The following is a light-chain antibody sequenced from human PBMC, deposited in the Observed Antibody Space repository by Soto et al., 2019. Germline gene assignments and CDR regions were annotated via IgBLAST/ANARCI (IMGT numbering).Light chain of an antibody. J-gene: IGLJ3*02. CDR2: DVS. CDR1: NSDVGAYNY. V-gene: IGLV2-14*03. Sequence: QSLLTQPASVSGSPGQSISISCTGTNSDVGAYNYVSWYQQHPGKAPKLMIYDVSNRPSGVSNRFSGSKSGNTASLTISGLQAEDEADYYCSSYTSSITWVFGGGTTVTVL. CDR3: SSYTSSITWV.